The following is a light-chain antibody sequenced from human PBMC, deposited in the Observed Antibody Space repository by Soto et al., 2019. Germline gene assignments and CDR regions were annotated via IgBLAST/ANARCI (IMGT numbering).Light chain of an antibody. CDR3: QQIYSTPQT. CDR2: AAS. J-gene: IGKJ1*01. CDR1: QSISSY. Sequence: DIQMTQSPSSLSASVGDRVTITCRASQSISSYLNWYQQKPGKAPKLLIYAASSLQSGVPSRFSGSGSGTDFTLTISSLQPEDFATYYCQQIYSTPQTFGQGTKVDIK. V-gene: IGKV1-39*01.